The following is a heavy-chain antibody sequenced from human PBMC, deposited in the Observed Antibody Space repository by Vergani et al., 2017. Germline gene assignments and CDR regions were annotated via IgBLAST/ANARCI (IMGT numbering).Heavy chain of an antibody. D-gene: IGHD3-10*01. CDR3: ARGYGSESYCVDYYGMDV. CDR1: GGSFSGYY. Sequence: QVQLQQWGAGLLKPSETLSLTCAVYGGSFSGYYWSWIRQPPGKGLESIGEINHSGSTNYNPSLKSRVTISVDTSKNQFSLKLSSVTAADTAVYYCARGYGSESYCVDYYGMDVWGQGTTVTVSS. J-gene: IGHJ6*02. V-gene: IGHV4-34*01. CDR2: INHSGST.